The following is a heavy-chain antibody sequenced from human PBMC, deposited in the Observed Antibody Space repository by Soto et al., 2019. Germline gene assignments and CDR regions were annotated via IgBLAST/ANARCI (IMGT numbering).Heavy chain of an antibody. V-gene: IGHV1-69*06. D-gene: IGHD3-10*01. CDR1: GGTFSSYA. J-gene: IGHJ4*02. CDR3: ATTYYYGSGNYEHGGDY. CDR2: IIPIFGTA. Sequence: QVQLVQSGAEVKKPGSSVKVSCKASGGTFSSYAISWVRQAPGQGLEWMGGIIPIFGTANYAQKFQGRVTITADKSTSTAYMELSSLRSDDTAVYYCATTYYYGSGNYEHGGDYWGQGTLVTVSS.